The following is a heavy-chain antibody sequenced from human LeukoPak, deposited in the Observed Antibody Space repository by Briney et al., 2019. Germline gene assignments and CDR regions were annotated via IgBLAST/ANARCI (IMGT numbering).Heavy chain of an antibody. CDR2: INAGNGNT. V-gene: IGHV1-3*01. CDR1: GYTFTSYA. Sequence: GASVKVSCKASGYTFTSYAMHWVRQAPGQRLEWMGWINAGNGNTKYSQKFQGRVTITRDTSASTAYMGLSSLRSEDTAVYYCARPRTLWFGELSLTYWGQGTLVTVSS. J-gene: IGHJ4*02. D-gene: IGHD3-10*01. CDR3: ARPRTLWFGELSLTY.